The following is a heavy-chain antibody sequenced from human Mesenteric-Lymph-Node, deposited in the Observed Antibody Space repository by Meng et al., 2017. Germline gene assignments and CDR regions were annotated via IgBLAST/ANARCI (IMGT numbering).Heavy chain of an antibody. Sequence: SLKISCAASGFTFDDYAMHWVRQAPGKGLEWVSGISWNSGSIGYADSVKGRFTISRDNAKNTLYLQMNSLRAEDTAVYYCARDTSYYDFWSGYYEYYGMDVWGQGTTVTVSS. CDR1: GFTFDDYA. V-gene: IGHV3-9*01. CDR3: ARDTSYYDFWSGYYEYYGMDV. D-gene: IGHD3-3*01. J-gene: IGHJ6*01. CDR2: ISWNSGSI.